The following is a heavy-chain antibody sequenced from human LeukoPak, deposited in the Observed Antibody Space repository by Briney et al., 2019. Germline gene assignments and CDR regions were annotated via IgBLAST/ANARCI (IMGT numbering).Heavy chain of an antibody. J-gene: IGHJ4*02. D-gene: IGHD3-3*01. CDR2: ISSSSSYI. CDR3: ARDSIITIFGVVIRLDY. V-gene: IGHV3-21*01. Sequence: NTGGSLRLFCAASGFTFSSYSMNWVRQAPGKGLEWVSSISSSSSYIYYADSVRGRFTISRDNAKNSLYLQMNSLRAEDTAVYYCARDSIITIFGVVIRLDYWGQGTLVTVSS. CDR1: GFTFSSYS.